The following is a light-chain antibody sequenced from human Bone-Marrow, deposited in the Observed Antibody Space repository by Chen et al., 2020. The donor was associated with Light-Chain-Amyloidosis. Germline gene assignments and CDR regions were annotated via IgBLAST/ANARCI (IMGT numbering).Light chain of an antibody. CDR1: QSISGS. V-gene: IGKV3-15*01. CDR3: QQYNNWPRT. J-gene: IGKJ1*01. CDR2: AAS. Sequence: MMMTQSPVTLSVCPGDRATLSCRASQSISGSLAWYQQKPGQAPRLLIYAASTRATGFPARFSGSGSGTECTLTISSLQSEDFAVYYCQQYNNWPRTFGQGTKVEIK.